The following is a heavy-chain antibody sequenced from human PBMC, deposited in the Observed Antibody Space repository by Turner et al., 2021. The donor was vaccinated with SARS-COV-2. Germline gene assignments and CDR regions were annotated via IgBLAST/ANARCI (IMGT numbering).Heavy chain of an antibody. Sequence: QLQESGPGVVKPSETLSLTCTVSGGSISSYDYYWVWIRQPPGMGLEWIGSMYYSGTTHYNPSLRGRVTISIDTSKNQFSLKVTSVTATDTAVYYCARRGDYWGQGMLVTVSS. J-gene: IGHJ4*02. CDR2: MYYSGTT. CDR1: GGSISSYDYY. CDR3: ARRGDY. V-gene: IGHV4-39*01. D-gene: IGHD3-16*01.